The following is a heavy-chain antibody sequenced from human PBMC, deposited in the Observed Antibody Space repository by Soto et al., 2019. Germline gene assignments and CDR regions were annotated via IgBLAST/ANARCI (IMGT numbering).Heavy chain of an antibody. V-gene: IGHV5-51*01. CDR3: ARLPYSTYGYYYYGMDV. CDR2: IYPGDSDT. J-gene: IGHJ6*02. Sequence: GESLKISCKGSGYSFTSYWIGWVRQMPGKGLEWMGIIYPGDSDTRYSPSFQGQVTISADKSISTAYLQWSSLKASDTAMYYCARLPYSTYGYYYYGMDVWGQGTTVTVSS. CDR1: GYSFTSYW. D-gene: IGHD4-4*01.